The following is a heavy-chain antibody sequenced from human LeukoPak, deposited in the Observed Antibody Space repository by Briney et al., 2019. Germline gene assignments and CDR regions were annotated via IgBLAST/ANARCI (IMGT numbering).Heavy chain of an antibody. CDR3: ARLGWGWITMIGSDWYFDL. V-gene: IGHV5-51*01. Sequence: GESLKISCKGSGYSFTSYWIGWVRQMPGKGLECMGIIYPGDSDTRYSPSFQGQVTISADKSISTAYLQWSSLKASDTAMYYCARLGWGWITMIGSDWYFDLWGRGTLVTVSS. CDR1: GYSFTSYW. J-gene: IGHJ2*01. CDR2: IYPGDSDT. D-gene: IGHD3-22*01.